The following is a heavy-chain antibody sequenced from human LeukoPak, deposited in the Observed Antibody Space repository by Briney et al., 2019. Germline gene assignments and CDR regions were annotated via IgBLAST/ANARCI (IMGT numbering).Heavy chain of an antibody. CDR1: GGSFSGYY. D-gene: IGHD3-22*01. V-gene: IGHV4-34*01. CDR2: INHSGST. CDR3: ARGYYYYDSSGYLDY. Sequence: PSETLSLTCAVYGGSFSGYYWSWIRQPPGKGLEWIGEINHSGSTNYNPSLKSRVTISVDTSKNQFPLKLSSVTAADTAVYYCARGYYYYDSSGYLDYWGQGTLVTVSS. J-gene: IGHJ4*02.